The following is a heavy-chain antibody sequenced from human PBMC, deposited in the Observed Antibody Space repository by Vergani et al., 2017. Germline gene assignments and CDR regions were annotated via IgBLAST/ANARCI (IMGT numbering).Heavy chain of an antibody. Sequence: QVQLVESGGGVVQPGRSLRLSCAASGFTFSSYGMHWVRQAPGKGLEWVAVIWYDGSNKYYADSVKGRFTISRDNSKNTLYLQMNSLRAEDTAVYYCAKGRRLYYYYMDVWGKGTTVTVSS. J-gene: IGHJ6*03. V-gene: IGHV3-33*06. CDR2: IWYDGSNK. CDR1: GFTFSSYG. CDR3: AKGRRLYYYYMDV.